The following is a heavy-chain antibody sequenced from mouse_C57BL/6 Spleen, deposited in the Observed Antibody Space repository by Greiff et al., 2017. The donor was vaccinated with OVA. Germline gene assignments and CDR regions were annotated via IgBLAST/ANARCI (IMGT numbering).Heavy chain of an antibody. CDR1: GFTFSSYA. J-gene: IGHJ3*01. Sequence: EVKLMESGEGLVKPGGSLKLSCAASGFTFSSYAMSWVRQTPEKRLEWVAYISRGGDYIYYADTVKGRFTISRDNARNTLYLQRSSLKSEDTARYYCTRDDYGEADWGQGTLVTVSA. D-gene: IGHD2-4*01. CDR3: TRDDYGEAD. CDR2: ISRGGDYI. V-gene: IGHV5-9-1*02.